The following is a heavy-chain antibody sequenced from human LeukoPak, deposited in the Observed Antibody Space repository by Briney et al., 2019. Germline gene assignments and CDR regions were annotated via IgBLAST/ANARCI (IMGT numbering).Heavy chain of an antibody. J-gene: IGHJ4*02. CDR2: ISYDGSNK. CDR3: ARDHVSGFGPDY. Sequence: PGGSLRLSCAASGFTFSSYGMHWVRQAPGKGLEWVAVISYDGSNKYYADSVKGRFTISRDNSKNTLYLQMNGLRAEDTAVYYCARDHVSGFGPDYWGQGTLVTVSS. CDR1: GFTFSSYG. D-gene: IGHD3-10*01. V-gene: IGHV3-30*03.